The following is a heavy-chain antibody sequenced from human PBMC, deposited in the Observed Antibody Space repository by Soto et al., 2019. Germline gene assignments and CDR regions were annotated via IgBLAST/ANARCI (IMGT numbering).Heavy chain of an antibody. D-gene: IGHD2-21*02. V-gene: IGHV3-30*03. CDR3: ATKARVTNYLYYGMDV. J-gene: IGHJ6*02. CDR2: ISYDGATQ. Sequence: QVQLVESGGGVVQPGASLRLSCEVSGLTFNTSGMHWVRQAPGQGLEWLAVISYDGATQYYGDTVKGRFTISRDNSKNTLFLHMGRLRAEDTAMYYCATKARVTNYLYYGMDVWGLGTTVTVSS. CDR1: GLTFNTSG.